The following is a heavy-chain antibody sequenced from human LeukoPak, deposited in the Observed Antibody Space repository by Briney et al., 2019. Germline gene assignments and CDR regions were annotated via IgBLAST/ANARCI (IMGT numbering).Heavy chain of an antibody. CDR1: GFTFDDYG. CDR3: ARATCSSTSCYRNYYYYYMDV. D-gene: IGHD2-2*02. J-gene: IGHJ6*03. CDR2: INWNAGST. Sequence: GSLRLSCAASGFTFDDYGMSWVRQAPGKGLEWVSGINWNAGSTGYADSVKGRFTISRDNAKNSLYLQMNSLRAEDTALYYCARATCSSTSCYRNYYYYYMDVWGKGTTVTVSS. V-gene: IGHV3-20*04.